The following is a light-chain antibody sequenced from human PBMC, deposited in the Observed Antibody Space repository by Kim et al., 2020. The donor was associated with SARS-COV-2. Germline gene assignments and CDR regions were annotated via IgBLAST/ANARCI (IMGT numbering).Light chain of an antibody. J-gene: IGLJ1*01. CDR1: KLGDKY. CDR3: QAWDSSTYV. V-gene: IGLV3-1*01. CDR2: QDS. Sequence: VSPVQTASITCSGDKLGDKYACWYQQKPGQSPVLVIYQDSKRPSGIPERFSGSNSGNTATLTISGTQAMDEADYYCQAWDSSTYVFGAGTKVTVL.